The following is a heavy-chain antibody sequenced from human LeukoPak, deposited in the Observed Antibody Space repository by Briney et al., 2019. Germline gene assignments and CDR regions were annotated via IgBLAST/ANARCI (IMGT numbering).Heavy chain of an antibody. CDR2: IYWDDDK. Sequence: SGPTLVKPTQTLTLTCTFSGFSLSTYGGGVGWLRQPPGKALEWLALIYWDDDKRYSPSLKSRLTIPKDTSKNHVVLTMTNMDPVDTATYYCAHSNSSAPLDYWGQGTLVTVSS. CDR1: GFSLSTYGGG. CDR3: AHSNSSAPLDY. J-gene: IGHJ4*02. V-gene: IGHV2-5*02. D-gene: IGHD3-22*01.